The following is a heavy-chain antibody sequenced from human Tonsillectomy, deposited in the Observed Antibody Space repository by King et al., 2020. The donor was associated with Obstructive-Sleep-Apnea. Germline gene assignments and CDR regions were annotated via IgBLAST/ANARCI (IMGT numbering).Heavy chain of an antibody. CDR2: ISYDGSNK. V-gene: IGHV3-30*04. Sequence: VQLVESGGGVVQPGRSLRLSCAASGFTFSSYAMHWVRQAPGKGLEWVAVISYDGSNKYDADSVKGRFTISRDNSKNTLYLQMNSLRAEDTAEYYCGREGGRSCYWGQGTLVTVSS. J-gene: IGHJ4*02. CDR3: GREGGRSCY. CDR1: GFTFSSYA. D-gene: IGHD2-15*01.